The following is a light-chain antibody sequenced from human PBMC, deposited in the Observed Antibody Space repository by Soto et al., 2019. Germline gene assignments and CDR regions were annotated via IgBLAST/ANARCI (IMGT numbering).Light chain of an antibody. CDR1: QSISKW. J-gene: IGKJ2*01. CDR3: HQYDSYPYT. V-gene: IGKV1-5*01. CDR2: DAS. Sequence: DILVTQSPSILSASVGDTVTITCRASQSISKWVAWYQQRAGKAPTALIFDASNSEKGVPSRFSGSGSGTEFTLIISGLQPEDFATYYCHQYDSYPYTFGQGTKLEI.